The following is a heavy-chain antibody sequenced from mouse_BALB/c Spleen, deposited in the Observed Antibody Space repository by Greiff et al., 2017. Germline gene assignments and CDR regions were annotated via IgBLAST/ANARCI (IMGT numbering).Heavy chain of an antibody. J-gene: IGHJ2*01. CDR1: GYTFTSYW. D-gene: IGHD1-1*01. CDR2: INPSTGYT. V-gene: IGHV1-7*01. CDR3: ARDYGRSRLDY. Sequence: QVHVKQSGAELAKPGASVKMSCKASGYTFTSYWMHWVKQRPGQGLEWIGYINPSTGYTEYNQKFKDKATLTADKSSSTAYMQLSSLTSEDSAVYYCARDYGRSRLDYWGQGTTLTVSS.